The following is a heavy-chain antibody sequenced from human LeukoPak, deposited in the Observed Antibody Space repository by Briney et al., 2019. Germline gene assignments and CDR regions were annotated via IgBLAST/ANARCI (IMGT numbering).Heavy chain of an antibody. CDR1: GYTFTSYA. CDR3: ARALNYYDSSGYYAGDAFDI. V-gene: IGHV1-3*01. D-gene: IGHD3-22*01. CDR2: INAGNGNT. J-gene: IGHJ3*02. Sequence: GASVKVSCKASGYTFTSYAIHWVRQAPGQRLEWMGWINAGNGNTKYSQKFQGRVTITRDTSASTAYMELSSLRSEDTAVYYCARALNYYDSSGYYAGDAFDIWGQGTMVTVSS.